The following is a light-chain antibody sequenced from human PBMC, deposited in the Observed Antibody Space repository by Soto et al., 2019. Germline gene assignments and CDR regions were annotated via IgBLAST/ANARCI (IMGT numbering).Light chain of an antibody. V-gene: IGKV1-9*01. Sequence: DIQLTQSPSFLSASVGDRVTITCRASQDVSDCLAWYQHAPGKAPNLLIYAAYTLQSGVPSRFSGSGSGTEFSLTITSLQPEDFATYYCQYLNGAPTITFGQGTRLDVK. CDR3: QYLNGAPTIT. CDR1: QDVSDC. CDR2: AAY. J-gene: IGKJ5*01.